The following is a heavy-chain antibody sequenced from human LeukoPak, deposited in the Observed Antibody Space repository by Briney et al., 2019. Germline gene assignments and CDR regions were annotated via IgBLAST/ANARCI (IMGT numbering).Heavy chain of an antibody. D-gene: IGHD6-19*01. V-gene: IGHV4-59*01. J-gene: IGHJ5*02. CDR1: GGSISSYY. CDR3: ARDKVAVAGTGWFDP. CDR2: IYYSGST. Sequence: SETLSLTCTVSGGSISSYYWSWIRQPPGKGLEWIGYIYYSGSTNYNPSLKSRVTISVDTSKNQFSLKLSSVTAADTAVSYCARDKVAVAGTGWFDPWGQGTLVTVSS.